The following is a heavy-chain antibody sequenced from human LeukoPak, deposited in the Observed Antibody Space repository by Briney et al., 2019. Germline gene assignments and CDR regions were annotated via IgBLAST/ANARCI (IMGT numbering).Heavy chain of an antibody. CDR3: ARRLGYCSSTSCPITALDI. Sequence: SETLSLTCTVSGGSISSCYWSWIRQPPGKGLEWIGYIYYSGSTNYSPSLKSRVTISVDTSKNQFSLKLSSVTAADTAVYYCARRLGYCSSTSCPITALDIWGQGTMVTVSS. V-gene: IGHV4-59*01. CDR2: IYYSGST. CDR1: GGSISSCY. D-gene: IGHD2-2*01. J-gene: IGHJ3*02.